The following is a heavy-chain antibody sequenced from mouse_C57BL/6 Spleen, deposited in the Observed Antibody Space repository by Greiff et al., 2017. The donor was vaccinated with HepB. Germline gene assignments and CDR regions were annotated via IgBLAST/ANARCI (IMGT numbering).Heavy chain of an antibody. CDR1: GFTFTDYY. D-gene: IGHD2-4*01. Sequence: EVQLQQSGPVLVKPGPSVKISCKASGFTFTDYYMHWVKQSHGKSLEWIGLVYPYNGGTSYNQKFKGKATLTVDTSSSTAYMELNSLTSEDSAVYDCAMIGSTMMRDGYFDVWGTGTTVTVSS. V-gene: IGHV1-36*01. J-gene: IGHJ1*03. CDR3: AMIGSTMMRDGYFDV. CDR2: VYPYNGGT.